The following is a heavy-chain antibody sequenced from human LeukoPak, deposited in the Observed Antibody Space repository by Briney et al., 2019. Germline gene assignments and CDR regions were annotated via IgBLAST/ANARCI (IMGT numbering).Heavy chain of an antibody. J-gene: IGHJ6*02. D-gene: IGHD2-8*01. CDR1: GFTFSSYA. Sequence: GGSLRLSCAASGFTFSSYAMHWVRQAPGKGLEWVAVISYDGSNKYYTDSVKGRFTISRDNSKNTLYLQMNSLRAEDTAVYYCARDVRTHYYYYGMDVWGQGTTVTVPS. CDR2: ISYDGSNK. CDR3: ARDVRTHYYYYGMDV. V-gene: IGHV3-30-3*01.